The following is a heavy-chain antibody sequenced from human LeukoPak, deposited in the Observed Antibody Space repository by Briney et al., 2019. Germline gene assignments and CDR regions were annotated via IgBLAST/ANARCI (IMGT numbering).Heavy chain of an antibody. D-gene: IGHD7-27*01. Sequence: GASVKVSCKASGYTFTSYGISWVRQAPGQGLEWMGLINPNSGGTNYAQKLQGRVTMTRDTSISTPYMELSRLRSDDTAVYYCARVRSGDAFDIWRQGTMVTVPS. V-gene: IGHV1-2*02. J-gene: IGHJ3*02. CDR2: INPNSGGT. CDR1: GYTFTSYG. CDR3: ARVRSGDAFDI.